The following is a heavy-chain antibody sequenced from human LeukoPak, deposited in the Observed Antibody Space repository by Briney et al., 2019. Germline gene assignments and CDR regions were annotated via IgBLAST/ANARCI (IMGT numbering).Heavy chain of an antibody. CDR3: ARRIAAADPYYFDY. J-gene: IGHJ4*02. Sequence: TSQTLSLTCTVSGGSISSSSYYWGWIRQPPGKGLEWVGSIYYSGSTYYNPSLKSRVTISVDTSKNQFSLKLSSVTAADTAVYYCARRIAAADPYYFDYWGQGTLVTVSS. V-gene: IGHV4-39*01. CDR1: GGSISSSSYY. D-gene: IGHD6-13*01. CDR2: IYYSGST.